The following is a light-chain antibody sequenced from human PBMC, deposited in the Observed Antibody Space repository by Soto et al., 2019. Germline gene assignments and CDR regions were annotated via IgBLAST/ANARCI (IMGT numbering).Light chain of an antibody. CDR2: GAS. V-gene: IGKV3D-20*02. Sequence: EIVLTQSRGTLSLSPGERATLSCRASQSVSNNYLAWYQQKPGQAPRLLIYGASSRATGITDRFSGSGSGTDFTLTISSLEPEDFAVYYCQQRSNWPPTFGGGTKV. CDR3: QQRSNWPPT. CDR1: QSVSNNY. J-gene: IGKJ4*01.